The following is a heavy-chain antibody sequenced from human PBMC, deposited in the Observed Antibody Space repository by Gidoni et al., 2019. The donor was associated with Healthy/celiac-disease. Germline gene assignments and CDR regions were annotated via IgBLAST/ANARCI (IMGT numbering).Heavy chain of an antibody. V-gene: IGHV3-21*01. CDR3: ARVTPNTAMVKDYLDY. J-gene: IGHJ4*02. D-gene: IGHD5-18*01. CDR1: GFTFSSYS. CDR2: ISSSSSYI. Sequence: EVQLVESGGGLVKPGGSLRLSCAAAGFTFSSYSMNWVRQAPGKGLEWVSSISSSSSYIYYAASVKGRFTISRDNAKNSLYLQMNSLRAEDTAVYYCARVTPNTAMVKDYLDYWGQGTLVTVSS.